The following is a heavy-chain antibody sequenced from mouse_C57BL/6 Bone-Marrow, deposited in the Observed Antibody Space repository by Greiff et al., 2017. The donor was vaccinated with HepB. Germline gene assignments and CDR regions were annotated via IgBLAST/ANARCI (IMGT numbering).Heavy chain of an antibody. CDR1: GFTFSDYG. J-gene: IGHJ4*01. Sequence: DVKLVESGGGLVKPGGSLKLSCAASGFTFSDYGMHWVRQAPEKGLEWVAYISSGSSTIYYADTVKGRFTISRDNAKNTLFLQMTRLRSYDTAMYYCARVGYGRRSAMGYWGQGTSVTVSS. CDR3: ARVGYGRRSAMGY. V-gene: IGHV5-17*01. CDR2: ISSGSSTI. D-gene: IGHD1-1*01.